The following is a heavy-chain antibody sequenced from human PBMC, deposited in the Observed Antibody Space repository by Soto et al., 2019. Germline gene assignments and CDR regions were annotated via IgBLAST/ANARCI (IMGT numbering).Heavy chain of an antibody. V-gene: IGHV4-4*02. CDR2: ILHTGHT. CDR1: GDSFSSSNW. D-gene: IGHD2-15*01. Sequence: QVQLQESGPGLVKPSGTLSLSCGVSGDSFSSSNWWTWIRQPPGKGLEWIGDILHTGHTDLSPSLRSRITTSRDTSKQECSLMRTPGPAADTAVYYCGRSPRRVDGKWYVDYWGAGGLVIVAS. J-gene: IGHJ4*02. CDR3: GRSPRRVDGKWYVDY.